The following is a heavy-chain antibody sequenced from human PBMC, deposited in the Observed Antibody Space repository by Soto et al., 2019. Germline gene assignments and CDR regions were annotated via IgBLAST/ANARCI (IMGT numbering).Heavy chain of an antibody. D-gene: IGHD6-19*01. V-gene: IGHV4-4*02. CDR1: GGSISSSNW. CDR2: IYHSGST. Sequence: SETLSLTCAVSGGSISSSNWWSWVRQPPGKGLEWIGEIYHSGSTNYNPSLKSRVTISVDKSKNQFSLQLTSVTAADTAVYYCARGLSTHIAVAGMGYFDSWGQGTLVTVSS. J-gene: IGHJ4*02. CDR3: ARGLSTHIAVAGMGYFDS.